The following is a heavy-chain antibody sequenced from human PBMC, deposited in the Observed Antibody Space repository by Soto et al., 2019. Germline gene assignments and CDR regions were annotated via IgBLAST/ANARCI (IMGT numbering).Heavy chain of an antibody. J-gene: IGHJ5*02. D-gene: IGHD6-13*01. CDR3: ATSIPGIAPFDP. CDR1: GGTLSSYA. V-gene: IGHV1-69*13. CDR2: IIPIFGTA. Sequence: GASVKVSCKASGGTLSSYAISWVRQAPGQGLEWMGGIIPIFGTANYAQKFQGRVTITADESTSTAYMELSSLRSEDTAVYYCATSIPGIAPFDPWGQGTLVTVSS.